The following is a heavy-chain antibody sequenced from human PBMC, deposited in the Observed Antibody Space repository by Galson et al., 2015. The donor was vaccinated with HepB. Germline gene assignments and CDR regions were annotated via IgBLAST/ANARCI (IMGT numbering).Heavy chain of an antibody. J-gene: IGHJ4*02. CDR3: ARAEDRVSDDYGDYYDS. Sequence: SVKVSCKASGGTFSSYAISWVRQAPGQGLQWMGRIIPILGIANYAQKFQGRITITADKTTSTAYMELSSLRFEDTALYYCARAEDRVSDDYGDYYDSWGQGTLVTVSS. D-gene: IGHD4-17*01. CDR2: IIPILGIA. CDR1: GGTFSSYA. V-gene: IGHV1-69*04.